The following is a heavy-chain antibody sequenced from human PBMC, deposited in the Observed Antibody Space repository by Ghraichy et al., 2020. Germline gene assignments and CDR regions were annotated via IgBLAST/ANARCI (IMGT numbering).Heavy chain of an antibody. J-gene: IGHJ6*02. CDR1: GYTFTSYG. CDR2: ISAYNGNT. Sequence: ASVKVSCKASGYTFTSYGISWVRQAPGQGLEWMGWISAYNGNTNYAQKLQGRVTMTTDTSTSTAYMELRSLRSDDTALYYCARDGYCSSTSCYYYYYGMDVWGQGTTVTVSS. V-gene: IGHV1-18*01. D-gene: IGHD2-2*03. CDR3: ARDGYCSSTSCYYYYYGMDV.